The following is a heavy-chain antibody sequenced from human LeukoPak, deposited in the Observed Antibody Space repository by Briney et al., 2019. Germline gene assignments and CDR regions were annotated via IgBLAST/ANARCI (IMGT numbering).Heavy chain of an antibody. D-gene: IGHD4-17*01. J-gene: IGHJ4*02. V-gene: IGHV3-23*01. CDR1: GFTFINYA. Sequence: GGSLRLSCVTSGFTFINYAMTWVRQAPGKGLEWVSSISSSGVGTNYADSVKGRFTISRDNSNNTLSLQMNSLRVEDTAVYYCAKGGSTVTTEDVVDYWGQGTLVTVSS. CDR2: ISSSGVGT. CDR3: AKGGSTVTTEDVVDY.